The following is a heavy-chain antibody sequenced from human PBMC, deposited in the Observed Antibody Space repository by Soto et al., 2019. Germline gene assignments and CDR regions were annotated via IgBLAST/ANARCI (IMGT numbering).Heavy chain of an antibody. CDR2: VNPILSMS. J-gene: IGHJ4*02. V-gene: IGHV1-69*04. D-gene: IGHD3-10*01. CDR1: GDTFSFYS. Sequence: QVQLVQSGAEVKRPGSSVKVSCKASGDTFSFYSINWVRQALGLGLEWMGRVNPILSMSNYAQRFQGRVTMTADKVTSTAYMELSGLRSEDTAMYYCATSYGSGYRAFDYWGQGALVTVSS. CDR3: ATSYGSGYRAFDY.